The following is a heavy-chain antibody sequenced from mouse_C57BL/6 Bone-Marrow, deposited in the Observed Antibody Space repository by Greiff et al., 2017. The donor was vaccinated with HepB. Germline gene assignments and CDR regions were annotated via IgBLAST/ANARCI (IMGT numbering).Heavy chain of an antibody. Sequence: QVQLQQPGAELVRPGPSVKLSCTASGYTFTSYWLHWVKQRPGQGLEWIGVIDPSDSYTNYNQKFKGKATLTVDTSSSTAYMQLSSLTSEDSAVYYCAREDPYYGSSFDYWGQGTTLTVSS. V-gene: IGHV1-59*01. CDR1: GYTFTSYW. D-gene: IGHD1-1*01. CDR3: AREDPYYGSSFDY. J-gene: IGHJ2*01. CDR2: IDPSDSYT.